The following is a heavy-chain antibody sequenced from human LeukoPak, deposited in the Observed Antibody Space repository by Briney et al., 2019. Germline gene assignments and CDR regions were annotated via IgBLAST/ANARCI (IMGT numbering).Heavy chain of an antibody. J-gene: IGHJ4*02. CDR3: ARSLVGATTGDY. V-gene: IGHV1-18*01. CDR1: GYTFTSYG. Sequence: ASMKVSCKASGYTFTSYGISWVRQAPGQGLEWMGWISAYNGNTNSAQKLQGRVTMTTDTSTSTAYMELRSLRSDDTAVYYCARSLVGATTGDYWGQGTLVTVSS. CDR2: ISAYNGNT. D-gene: IGHD1-26*01.